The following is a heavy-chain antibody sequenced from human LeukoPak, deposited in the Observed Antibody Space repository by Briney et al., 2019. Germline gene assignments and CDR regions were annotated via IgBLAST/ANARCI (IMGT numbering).Heavy chain of an antibody. CDR3: VRDHLPVGPPANYFDH. CDR2: ISGYNGDT. D-gene: IGHD1-26*01. V-gene: IGHV1-18*01. Sequence: GASVKVSCKASGYTFTTYGISWVRQAPGQGLEWMGWISGYNGDTNYPQNLQGRVTMTTDSSTTTAYMEVRSLRSDDTAVYYCVRDHLPVGPPANYFDHWGQGTLVTVSS. J-gene: IGHJ4*02. CDR1: GYTFTTYG.